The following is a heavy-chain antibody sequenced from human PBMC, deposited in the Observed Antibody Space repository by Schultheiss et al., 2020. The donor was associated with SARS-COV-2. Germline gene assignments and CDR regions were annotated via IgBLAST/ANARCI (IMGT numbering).Heavy chain of an antibody. V-gene: IGHV1-18*04. CDR1: GFTFRTYG. D-gene: IGHD3-10*01. Sequence: ASVKVSCETSGFTFRTYGFNWVRQAPGQGLEWMGWISAYNGNTNYAQKLQGRVTMTTDTSTSTAYMELRSLRSDDTAVYYCARGVWFGELLDSGDYWGQGTLVTVSS. CDR3: ARGVWFGELLDSGDY. CDR2: ISAYNGNT. J-gene: IGHJ4*02.